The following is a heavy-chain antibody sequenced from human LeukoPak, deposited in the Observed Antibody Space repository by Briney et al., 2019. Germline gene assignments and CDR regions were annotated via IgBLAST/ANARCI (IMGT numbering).Heavy chain of an antibody. CDR2: INPNDGDT. Sequence: GASVKVSWKASGYTFTDYYMHWVRQAPGQGFEWMGWINPNDGDTNYAQKFQGRVTMTRDTSISTAHMEVSRLRSDDTAVYYSARANFLYCSSTTCLFDYWGQGTLVTVSS. CDR3: ARANFLYCSSTTCLFDY. J-gene: IGHJ4*02. CDR1: GYTFTDYY. D-gene: IGHD2-2*01. V-gene: IGHV1-2*02.